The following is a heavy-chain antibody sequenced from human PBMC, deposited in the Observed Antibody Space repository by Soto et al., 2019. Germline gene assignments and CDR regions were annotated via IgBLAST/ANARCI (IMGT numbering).Heavy chain of an antibody. D-gene: IGHD1-1*01. J-gene: IGHJ4*02. Sequence: HPGGSLRLSCSASGFTFSSYTMHWVRQAPGKGLKYVSAITGDGHSTYYADSVKGRFTISRVNSRNTLFLQMSSLRVEDTAVYYCVKMKAWERLSPDFWGQGTLVTVSS. CDR3: VKMKAWERLSPDF. CDR2: ITGDGHST. CDR1: GFTFSSYT. V-gene: IGHV3-64D*06.